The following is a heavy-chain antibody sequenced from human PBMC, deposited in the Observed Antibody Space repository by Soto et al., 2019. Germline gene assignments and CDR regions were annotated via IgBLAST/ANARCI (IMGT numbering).Heavy chain of an antibody. CDR1: GCSISGYY. V-gene: IGHV4-59*01. J-gene: IGHJ6*02. Sequence: SETLSLTCTVSGCSISGYYWSWIRQPPGKGLEWIGYMYNTGSTVYTPSFKSRFTISVDTSKNQFSLNLNSVTAADTAVYYCARDLWGYCGTDCYPLDVWGQGTTVT. CDR3: ARDLWGYCGTDCYPLDV. CDR2: MYNTGST. D-gene: IGHD2-21*02.